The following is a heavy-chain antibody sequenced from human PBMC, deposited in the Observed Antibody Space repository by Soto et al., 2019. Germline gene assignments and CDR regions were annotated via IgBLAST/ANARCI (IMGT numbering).Heavy chain of an antibody. V-gene: IGHV3-48*02. J-gene: IGHJ4*02. CDR1: GFTLSSNS. Sequence: EVQLVESGGGLVQPGGSLRLSCAASGFTLSSNSMNWVRQAPGKGLEWVSYISGSSDIIYYADSVRGRFTSSRDYAKNSLYLQMDSLRDEDTAVYYCARRFDWWGLGTLVTVSS. CDR2: ISGSSDII. CDR3: ARRFDW.